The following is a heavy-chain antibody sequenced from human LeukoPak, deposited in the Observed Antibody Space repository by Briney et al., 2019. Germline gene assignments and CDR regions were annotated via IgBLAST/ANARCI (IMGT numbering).Heavy chain of an antibody. J-gene: IGHJ5*02. D-gene: IGHD2-21*02. CDR2: IYYSGST. CDR3: ARHMSYCGGDCYTNWFDP. CDR1: GFTFSSYSMN. Sequence: PGGSLRLSCAASGFTFSSYSMNWVRQPPGKGLEWIGSIYYSGSTYYNPSLKSRVTISVDTSKNQFSLKLSSVTAADTAVYYCARHMSYCGGDCYTNWFDPWGQGTLVTVSS. V-gene: IGHV4-39*01.